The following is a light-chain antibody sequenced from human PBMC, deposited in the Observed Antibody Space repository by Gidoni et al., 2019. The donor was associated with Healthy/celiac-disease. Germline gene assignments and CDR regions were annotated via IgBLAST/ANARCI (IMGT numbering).Light chain of an antibody. CDR3: QSYDSSLSGSRV. CDR2: GNS. Sequence: QSVLTQPPSVSGAPGQRVTISCTGSSSHIGAGYDVHWYQQLPGTAPKLLIYGNSNRPSGFPDRFSGSKSGTSASLAITGLQAEDEADYYCQSYDSSLSGSRVFGGGTKLTVL. V-gene: IGLV1-40*01. CDR1: SSHIGAGYD. J-gene: IGLJ2*01.